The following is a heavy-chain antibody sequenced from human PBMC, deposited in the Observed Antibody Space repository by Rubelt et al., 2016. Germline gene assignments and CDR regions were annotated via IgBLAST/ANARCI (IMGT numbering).Heavy chain of an antibody. V-gene: IGHV4-59*08. CDR1: GGSISSYY. CDR3: ARHSVDTAMDN. CDR2: IYYSGST. J-gene: IGHJ4*02. D-gene: IGHD5-18*01. Sequence: HGAGPGLVKPSETLSLTCTVSGGSISSYYWSWIRQPPGKGLEWIGYIYYSGSTNYNPSLKSRVTISVDTSKNQFSLKLSSVTAADTAVYYCARHSVDTAMDNWGQGTLVTVSS.